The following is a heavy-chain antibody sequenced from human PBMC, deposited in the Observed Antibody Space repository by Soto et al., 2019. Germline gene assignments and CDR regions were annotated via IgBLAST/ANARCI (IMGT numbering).Heavy chain of an antibody. CDR3: AKVSSSWYAGFFDL. V-gene: IGHV3-23*01. Sequence: EVQLLEFGGGLVQPGGSLRLSCTASGFTFSRHAMTWVRQAPGKGLEWVSGLSDSGGSIYYADSVKGRFTISRDNSMNTLYLHMNTLRAEDTAIYYCAKVSSSWYAGFFDLWGQGTLVTVSS. J-gene: IGHJ4*02. CDR2: LSDSGGSI. CDR1: GFTFSRHA. D-gene: IGHD6-13*01.